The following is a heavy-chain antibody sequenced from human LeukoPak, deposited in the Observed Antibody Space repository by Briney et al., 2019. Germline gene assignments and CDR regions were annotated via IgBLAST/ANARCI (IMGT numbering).Heavy chain of an antibody. CDR1: GGTFSSYA. Sequence: GASVKVSCKASGGTFSSYAISWVRQAPGQGLEWMEGIIPIFGTANYAQKFQGRVTITADESTSTAYMELSSLRSEDTAVYYCARGYYGSGSYNGYWGQGTLVTVSS. J-gene: IGHJ4*02. D-gene: IGHD3-10*01. V-gene: IGHV1-69*13. CDR2: IIPIFGTA. CDR3: ARGYYGSGSYNGY.